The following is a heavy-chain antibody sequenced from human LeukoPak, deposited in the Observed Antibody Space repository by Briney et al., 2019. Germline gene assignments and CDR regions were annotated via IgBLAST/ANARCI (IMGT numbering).Heavy chain of an antibody. Sequence: GASVKVSCKASGYTFTGYYMHWVRQAPGQGLEWMGRINPNSGGTNYAQKFQGRVTMTRDTSISTAYMEPSRLRSDDTAVYYCARWRYSGYDFGYWGQGTLVTVSS. D-gene: IGHD5-12*01. V-gene: IGHV1-2*06. J-gene: IGHJ4*02. CDR1: GYTFTGYY. CDR2: INPNSGGT. CDR3: ARWRYSGYDFGY.